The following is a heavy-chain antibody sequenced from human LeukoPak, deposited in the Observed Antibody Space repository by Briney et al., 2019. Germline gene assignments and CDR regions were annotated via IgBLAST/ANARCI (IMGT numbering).Heavy chain of an antibody. CDR1: GFTFSSYS. V-gene: IGHV3-21*01. CDR3: AKDGTAYSSGWYYFDY. Sequence: PGGSLRLSCAASGFTFSSYSMNWVRQAPGKGLEWVSSISSSSIYIYYADSVKGRFTISRDNAKNSLYLQMNSLRAEDTAVYYCAKDGTAYSSGWYYFDYWGQGTLVTVSS. D-gene: IGHD6-19*01. CDR2: ISSSSIYI. J-gene: IGHJ4*02.